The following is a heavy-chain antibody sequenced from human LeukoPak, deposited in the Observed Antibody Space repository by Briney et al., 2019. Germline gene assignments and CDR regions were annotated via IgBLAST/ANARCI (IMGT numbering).Heavy chain of an antibody. V-gene: IGHV3-64*01. CDR3: TRDIRSVYFDY. J-gene: IGHJ4*02. CDR1: GFTFSSYA. CDR2: ISSNGGST. Sequence: GGSLRLSCAASGFTFSSYAMHWVRQAPGKGLEYVSAISSNGGSTYYANSVKGRFTISRDNSKNTLYLQMNSLRAEDTAVYYCTRDIRSVYFDYWGQGTLVTVSS.